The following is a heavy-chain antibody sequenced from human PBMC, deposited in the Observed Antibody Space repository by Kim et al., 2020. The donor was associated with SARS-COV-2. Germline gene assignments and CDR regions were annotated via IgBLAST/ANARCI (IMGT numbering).Heavy chain of an antibody. CDR1: GFTFSSYG. J-gene: IGHJ4*02. CDR2: IWYDGSNK. CDR3: ARELYDFHFPFDY. V-gene: IGHV3-33*01. Sequence: GGSLRLSCAASGFTFSSYGMHWVRQAPGKGLEWVAVIWYDGSNKYYADSVKGRFTISRDNSKNTLYLQMNSLRAEDTAVYYCARELYDFHFPFDYWGQGTLVTVSS. D-gene: IGHD3-3*01.